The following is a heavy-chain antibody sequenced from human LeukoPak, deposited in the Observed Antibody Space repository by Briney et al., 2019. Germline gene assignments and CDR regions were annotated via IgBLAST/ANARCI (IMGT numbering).Heavy chain of an antibody. CDR3: AVMSGSYRGWFDP. CDR1: GYTFTSYY. D-gene: IGHD1-26*01. Sequence: ASVKVSCKASGYTFTSYYMHWVRQAPGQGLEWMGIINPSGGSTSYAQKFQGRVTITADESTSTAYMELSSLRSEDTAVYYCAVMSGSYRGWFDPWGQGTLVTVSS. CDR2: INPSGGST. J-gene: IGHJ5*02. V-gene: IGHV1-46*01.